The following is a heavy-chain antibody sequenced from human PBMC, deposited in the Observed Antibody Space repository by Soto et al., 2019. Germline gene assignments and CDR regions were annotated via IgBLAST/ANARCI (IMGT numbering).Heavy chain of an antibody. D-gene: IGHD3-3*01. CDR3: ARDSYDSTDY. CDR1: GGSISSGGYY. J-gene: IGHJ4*02. V-gene: IGHV4-31*03. CDR2: IYYSGST. Sequence: SETLSLTCTVSGGSISSGGYYWSWIRQHPGKGLEWIGYIYYSGSTYYNPSLKSRVTISVDTSKNQFSLKLSSVTAADTAVYYCARDSYDSTDYWGQGTLVTVSS.